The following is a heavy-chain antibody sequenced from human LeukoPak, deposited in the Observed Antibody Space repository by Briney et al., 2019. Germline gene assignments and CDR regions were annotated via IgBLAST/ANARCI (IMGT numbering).Heavy chain of an antibody. CDR2: ISYDGSNK. J-gene: IGHJ4*02. CDR1: GFTFSSYA. V-gene: IGHV3-30-3*01. CDR3: ARDLPSDY. Sequence: GGSLRLSCAASGFTFSSYAMHWVRQAPGKGLEWVAVISYDGSNKYYADSVKGRSTISRDNSKNTLYLQMNSLRAEDTAVYYCARDLPSDYWGQGTLVTVSS.